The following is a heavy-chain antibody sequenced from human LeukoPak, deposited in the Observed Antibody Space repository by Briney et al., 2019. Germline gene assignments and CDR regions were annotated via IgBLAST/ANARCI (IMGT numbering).Heavy chain of an antibody. J-gene: IGHJ4*02. CDR1: GYSISSGYY. V-gene: IGHV4-38-2*02. CDR3: ARGLSGSYSAYFDY. D-gene: IGHD1-26*01. Sequence: SETLSLTCTVSGYSISSGYYWGWIRQPPGKGLEWIGSIYHSGSTYYNPSLKSRVTISVDTSKNQFSLKLSSVTAADTAVYYCARGLSGSYSAYFDYWGQGTLVTVSS. CDR2: IYHSGST.